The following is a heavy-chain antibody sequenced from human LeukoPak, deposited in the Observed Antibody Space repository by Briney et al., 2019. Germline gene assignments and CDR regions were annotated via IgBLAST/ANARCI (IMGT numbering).Heavy chain of an antibody. D-gene: IGHD3-10*01. J-gene: IGHJ4*02. V-gene: IGHV3-30*03. CDR3: ARDLVSFGTDFDY. CDR1: GFTFSSYG. Sequence: GGSLRLSCAASGFTFSSYGMHWVRQAPGKGLEWVAVISYDGSNKYYADSVKGRFTISRDNSKNTLYLQMNSLRAEDTAVYYCARDLVSFGTDFDYWGQGTLVTVSS. CDR2: ISYDGSNK.